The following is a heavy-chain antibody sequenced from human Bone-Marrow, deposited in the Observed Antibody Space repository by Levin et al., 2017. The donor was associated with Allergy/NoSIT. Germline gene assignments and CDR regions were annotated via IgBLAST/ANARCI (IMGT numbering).Heavy chain of an antibody. CDR3: ARSARGDQAY. D-gene: IGHD4-17*01. CDR2: IKTDGSEK. Sequence: QPGESLKISCAASGFTFSTYWMGWVRQAPGKGLEWVASIKTDGSEKYYVDSVKGRFTISRDNTKNSVYLQMNSLRAEDTAVYYCARSARGDQAYWGQGTLVTVSS. CDR1: GFTFSTYW. V-gene: IGHV3-7*01. J-gene: IGHJ4*02.